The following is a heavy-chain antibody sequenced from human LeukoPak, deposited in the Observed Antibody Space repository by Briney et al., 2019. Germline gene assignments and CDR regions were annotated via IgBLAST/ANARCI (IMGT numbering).Heavy chain of an antibody. CDR1: GSSFTSYW. CDR2: IYPGDSDT. Sequence: GESLKISCKGSGSSFTSYWIGWVRQLPGEGLEWMGIIYPGDSDTRYSPSFQGQVTISADKSISTAYLQWSSLKASDTAMYYCARHGEYGSGSYFYYGMDVWGKGTTVTVSS. D-gene: IGHD3-10*01. J-gene: IGHJ6*04. CDR3: ARHGEYGSGSYFYYGMDV. V-gene: IGHV5-51*01.